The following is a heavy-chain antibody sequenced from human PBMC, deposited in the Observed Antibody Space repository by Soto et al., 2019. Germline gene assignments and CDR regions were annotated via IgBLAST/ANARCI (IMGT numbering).Heavy chain of an antibody. Sequence: GGTFSSYAIIWVRQAPGQGLEWMGGIIPIFGTANYAQKFQGRVTITADESTSTAYMELSSLRSEDTAVYYCARVACGGDCYSGALFDYWGQGTLVTAPQ. CDR3: ARVACGGDCYSGALFDY. J-gene: IGHJ4*02. CDR1: GGTFSSYA. D-gene: IGHD2-21*02. CDR2: IIPIFGTA. V-gene: IGHV1-69*01.